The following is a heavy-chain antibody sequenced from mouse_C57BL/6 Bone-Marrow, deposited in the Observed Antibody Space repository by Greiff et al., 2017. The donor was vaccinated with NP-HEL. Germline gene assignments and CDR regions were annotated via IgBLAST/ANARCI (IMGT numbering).Heavy chain of an antibody. CDR2: IHPHSGST. CDR3: ARRTTVVDSYYFDY. J-gene: IGHJ2*01. Sequence: QVQLQQPGAELVKPGASVKLSCKASGYTFTSYWMHWVKPRPGHGLEWIGMIHPHSGSTNYNEKLKSKATLTVDKSSSTAYMQLSSLKSEDSAVYYCARRTTVVDSYYFDYWGQGTTLTVSS. CDR1: GYTFTSYW. D-gene: IGHD1-1*01. V-gene: IGHV1-64*01.